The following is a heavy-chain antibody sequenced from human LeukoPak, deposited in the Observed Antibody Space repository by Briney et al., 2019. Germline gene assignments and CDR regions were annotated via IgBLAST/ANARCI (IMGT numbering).Heavy chain of an antibody. CDR3: ARHGWDYPSGTYYAFDP. D-gene: IGHD3-10*01. CDR2: VSYSGSP. J-gene: IGHJ5*02. V-gene: IGHV4-39*01. CDR1: GDSISSSRYY. Sequence: SETLSLTCTVSGDSISSSRYYWGWIRQPPGKGLEWIVSVSYSGSPYYNPSLKSRVTTSVDTSKNQFSLRLSSVTATDTAMYYCARHGWDYPSGTYYAFDPWGQGTLVTVSS.